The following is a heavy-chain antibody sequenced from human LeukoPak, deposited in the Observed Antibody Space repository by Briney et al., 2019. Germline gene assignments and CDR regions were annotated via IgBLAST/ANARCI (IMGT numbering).Heavy chain of an antibody. CDR2: INPSGGST. V-gene: IGHV1-46*01. CDR3: VNGGEWFGELSDYYYGMDV. CDR1: GYTFTSYY. D-gene: IGHD3-10*01. J-gene: IGHJ6*02. Sequence: ASVKVSCKASGYTFTSYYMHWVRQAPGQGLEWMGIINPSGGSTSYAQKFQGRVTMTRDTSTSTVYMELSSLRSEDTAVYYCVNGGEWFGELSDYYYGMDVWGQGTTVTVSS.